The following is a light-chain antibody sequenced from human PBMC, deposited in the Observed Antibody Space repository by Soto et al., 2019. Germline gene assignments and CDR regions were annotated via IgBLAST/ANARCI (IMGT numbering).Light chain of an antibody. CDR2: AAS. V-gene: IGKV1-12*01. CDR1: QGISGW. CDR3: QQVHIFPLT. J-gene: IGKJ4*01. Sequence: DIQMTQSPSSVSASVGDRVSITWRASQGISGWLAWYQQKPGKAPKLLIYAASSLQSGVPSRFSGSGSGTDFTLAINTLQAEDFATYYCQQVHIFPLTFGGGTKVEIK.